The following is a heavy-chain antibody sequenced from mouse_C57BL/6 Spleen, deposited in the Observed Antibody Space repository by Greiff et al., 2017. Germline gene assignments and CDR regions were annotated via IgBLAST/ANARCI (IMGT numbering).Heavy chain of an antibody. J-gene: IGHJ1*03. Sequence: EVKLVESGGGLVQPKGSLKLSCAASGFSFNTYAMNWVRQAPGKGLEWVARIRSKSNNYATYYADSVKDRFTISRDDSESMLYLQMNNLKTEDTAMYYCVRGYYGSSPYWYFDVWGTGTTVTVSS. CDR2: IRSKSNNYAT. CDR3: VRGYYGSSPYWYFDV. D-gene: IGHD1-1*01. V-gene: IGHV10-1*01. CDR1: GFSFNTYA.